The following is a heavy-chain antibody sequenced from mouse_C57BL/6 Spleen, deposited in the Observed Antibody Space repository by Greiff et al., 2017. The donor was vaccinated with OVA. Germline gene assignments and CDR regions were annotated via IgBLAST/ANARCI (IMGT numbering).Heavy chain of an antibody. CDR2: IDPETGGT. D-gene: IGHD1-1*01. J-gene: IGHJ2*01. Sequence: VQLQQSGAELVRPGASVTLSCKASGYTFTDYEMHWVKQTPVHGLEWIGAIDPETGGTAYNQKFKGKAILTADKSSSTAYLELRSLTSEDSAVYYCTRNYYGSSLDDWGKGTTLTVSS. V-gene: IGHV1-15*01. CDR1: GYTFTDYE. CDR3: TRNYYGSSLDD.